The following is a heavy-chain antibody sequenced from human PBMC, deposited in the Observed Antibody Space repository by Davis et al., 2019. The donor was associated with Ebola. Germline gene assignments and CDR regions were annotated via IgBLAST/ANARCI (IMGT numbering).Heavy chain of an antibody. V-gene: IGHV4-39*01. D-gene: IGHD4-23*01. CDR3: ARARGRLAVYGGTGRGYFDL. CDR2: IYFSGTP. J-gene: IGHJ2*01. Sequence: PSETLSLTCIVSGGSISSSTFYWAWIRQPPGKGLEWIGNIYFSGTPYYNSPFKSRATISVDTSKYQFSLTLTSVTAADTAVYYCARARGRLAVYGGTGRGYFDLWGRGTLVTVSS. CDR1: GGSISSSTFY.